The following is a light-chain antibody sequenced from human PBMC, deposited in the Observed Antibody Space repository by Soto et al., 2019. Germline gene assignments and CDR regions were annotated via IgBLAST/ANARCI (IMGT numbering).Light chain of an antibody. V-gene: IGKV3-20*01. J-gene: IGKJ4*01. CDR2: VAS. Sequence: EIVLTQSPGTLSLSPGERATLSCRASQSVSRSYLAWYQQKPGQAPRLLIYVASRRATGIPDRFSGSGSGTDFTLTIRRLEPEDFAVYYCQQYGSSPLTFGGGTKVDIK. CDR1: QSVSRSY. CDR3: QQYGSSPLT.